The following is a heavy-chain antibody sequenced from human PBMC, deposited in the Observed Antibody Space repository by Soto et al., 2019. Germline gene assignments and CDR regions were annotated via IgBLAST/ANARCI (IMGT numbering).Heavy chain of an antibody. CDR3: AIGSDSLGR. J-gene: IGHJ4*02. CDR2: INPYNAKT. Sequence: QVQLVQSGAEVKKPGASVKVSCKASGYTFTNYGITWVRQAPGQGLERMGWINPYNAKTNSAQKFQGRVSMTTGTTSSAAYMKALTLRSDDTSIYHIAIGSDSLGRWGQGTLVTVSS. D-gene: IGHD2-21*01. CDR1: GYTFTNYG. V-gene: IGHV1-18*01.